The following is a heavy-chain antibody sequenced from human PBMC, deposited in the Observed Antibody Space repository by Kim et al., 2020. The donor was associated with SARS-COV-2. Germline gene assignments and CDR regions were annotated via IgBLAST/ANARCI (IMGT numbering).Heavy chain of an antibody. CDR3: ARATKGDAYYYYYMDV. D-gene: IGHD1-26*01. CDR1: GGSISSGDYY. CDR2: IYYSGST. J-gene: IGHJ6*03. Sequence: SETLSLTCTVSGGSISSGDYYWSWIRQPPGKGLEWIGYIYYSGSTYYNPSLKSRVTISVDTSKNQFSLKLSSVTVADTAVYYCARATKGDAYYYYYMDVWGKGTTVTVSS. V-gene: IGHV4-30-4*01.